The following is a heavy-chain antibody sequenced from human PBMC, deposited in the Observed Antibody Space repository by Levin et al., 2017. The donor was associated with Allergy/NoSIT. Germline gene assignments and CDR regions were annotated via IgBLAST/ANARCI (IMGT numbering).Heavy chain of an antibody. D-gene: IGHD3-10*01. CDR3: ARAEVGSEH. CDR2: IYSSGSA. Sequence: SETLSLTCKVSGGSISSGSYYWSWIRQPAAKGLEWIGRIYSSGSANYNPSLKSRVTISVDTSKNQFSLKLSSVTAAVTAVYYCARAEVGSEHWGQGTLVTVSS. J-gene: IGHJ4*02. CDR1: GGSISSGSYY. V-gene: IGHV4-61*02.